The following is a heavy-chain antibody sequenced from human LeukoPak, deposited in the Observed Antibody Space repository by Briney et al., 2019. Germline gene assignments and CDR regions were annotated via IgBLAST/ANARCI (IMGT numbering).Heavy chain of an antibody. D-gene: IGHD3-16*01. CDR1: GYTFTLYY. Sequence: SVKVSCKASGYTFTLYYMHWVRQAPGQGLEWVGWITTYRGNTYYTQKLQGRVTMTTDTSTSTAYMELRSLRSDDTAVYYCATPLIGQGVSLGYWGQGTLVTVSS. CDR3: ATPLIGQGVSLGY. V-gene: IGHV1-18*04. J-gene: IGHJ4*02. CDR2: ITTYRGNT.